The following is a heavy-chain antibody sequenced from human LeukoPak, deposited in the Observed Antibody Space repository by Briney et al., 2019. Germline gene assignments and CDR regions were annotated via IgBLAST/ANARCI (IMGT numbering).Heavy chain of an antibody. CDR2: IKSKTDGGTT. J-gene: IGHJ4*02. D-gene: IGHD4-17*01. V-gene: IGHV3-15*01. Sequence: GGSLLLSCAASGFTFSNAWMSWVRPAPGKGLEWVGRIKSKTDGGTTDYAAPVKGRFTISRDDSKNTLYLQMNSLKTEDTAVYYCTTADGDPLSDYWGQGTLVTVSS. CDR1: GFTFSNAW. CDR3: TTADGDPLSDY.